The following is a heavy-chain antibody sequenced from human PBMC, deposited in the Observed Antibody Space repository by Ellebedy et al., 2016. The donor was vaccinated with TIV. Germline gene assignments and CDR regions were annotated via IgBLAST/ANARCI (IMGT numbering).Heavy chain of an antibody. D-gene: IGHD5-24*01. CDR3: AKGDAAEYFQH. J-gene: IGHJ1*01. Sequence: GESLKISCAASGFTFSSYAMSWVRQAPGKGLEWVSAISGGGSTYYAGSVKGRFTISRDNSKNTLYLQMNSLRAEDTAVYYCAKGDAAEYFQHWGQGTLVTVSS. CDR2: ISGGGST. V-gene: IGHV3-23*01. CDR1: GFTFSSYA.